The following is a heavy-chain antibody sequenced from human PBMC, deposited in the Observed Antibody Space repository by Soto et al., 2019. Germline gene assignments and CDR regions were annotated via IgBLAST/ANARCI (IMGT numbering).Heavy chain of an antibody. D-gene: IGHD6-13*01. CDR1: GGTFSSYA. CDR2: IIPIFGTA. J-gene: IGHJ4*02. Sequence: GASVKVSCKASGGTFSSYAISWVRQAPGQGLEWMGGIIPIFGTANYAQKFQGRVTITADESTSTAYMELSSLRSEDTAVYYCARGLRQLVLSQKFDYWGQGTLVTVSS. CDR3: ARGLRQLVLSQKFDY. V-gene: IGHV1-69*13.